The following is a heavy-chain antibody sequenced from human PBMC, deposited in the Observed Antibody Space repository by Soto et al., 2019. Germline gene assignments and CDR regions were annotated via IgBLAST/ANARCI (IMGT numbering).Heavy chain of an antibody. D-gene: IGHD6-13*01. Sequence: QVQLVQSGAEVKKPGSSVKVSCKASGGTFSSYAISWVRQAPGQGLEWMGGIIPIFGTANYAQKFQGRVTITADESTSTAYMELSSLRSEDTAVYYCARDEGGQQLLHHYYDGMDVWGQGTTVTVSS. J-gene: IGHJ6*02. CDR2: IIPIFGTA. CDR1: GGTFSSYA. CDR3: ARDEGGQQLLHHYYDGMDV. V-gene: IGHV1-69*12.